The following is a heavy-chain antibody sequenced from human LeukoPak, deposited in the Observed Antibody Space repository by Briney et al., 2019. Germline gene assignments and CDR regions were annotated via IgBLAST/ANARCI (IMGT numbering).Heavy chain of an antibody. CDR1: GFTFSNYA. CDR2: ISAGGGST. D-gene: IGHD6-19*01. CDR3: ANGRSSSGALQHDY. V-gene: IGHV3-23*01. Sequence: GGSLRLSSAASGFTFSNYAMHWVRQAPGKGLEWVSAISAGGGSTYYADSVKGRFTISRDNSKNTLYLQMNSLRAEDTALYFCANGRSSSGALQHDYWGQGTLVTVSS. J-gene: IGHJ4*02.